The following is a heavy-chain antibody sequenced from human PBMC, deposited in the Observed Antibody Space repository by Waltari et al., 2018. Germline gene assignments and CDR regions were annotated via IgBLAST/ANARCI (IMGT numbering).Heavy chain of an antibody. CDR2: IYSGGTT. CDR3: ARATATGATPEY. J-gene: IGHJ4*02. Sequence: EVQLVESGGGLVQPGGSLRLSCAASGFTVSNNYLTWVRQAPGKGLEVVSTIYSGGTTYYADSVKGRFTISRDNSKNTVDLQMNGLGAEDTAVYYCARATATGATPEYWGQGTLVTVSS. V-gene: IGHV3-66*02. D-gene: IGHD1-26*01. CDR1: GFTVSNNY.